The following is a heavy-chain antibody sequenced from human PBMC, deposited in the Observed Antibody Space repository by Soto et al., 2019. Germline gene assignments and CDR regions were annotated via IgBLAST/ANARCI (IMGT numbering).Heavy chain of an antibody. CDR3: ARDDTYGGFDI. Sequence: GGSLRLSCAASGFTFSSYWMHWVRQAPGKGLVWVSRINSDGSSTSYADSVKGRFTISRDNAKNTLYLQMNSLRVEDTAVYYCARDDTYGGFDIWGQGTMVTVSS. CDR1: GFTFSSYW. D-gene: IGHD4-17*01. CDR2: INSDGSST. V-gene: IGHV3-74*01. J-gene: IGHJ3*02.